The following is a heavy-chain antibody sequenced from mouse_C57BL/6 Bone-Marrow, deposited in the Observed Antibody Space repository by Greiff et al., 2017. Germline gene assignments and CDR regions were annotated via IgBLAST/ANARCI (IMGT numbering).Heavy chain of an antibody. CDR3: ARSHCDGYLDY. CDR2: IDPSDSYT. CDR1: GYTFTSYW. V-gene: IGHV1-69*01. D-gene: IGHD2-3*01. Sequence: QVQLQQPGAELVMPGASVKLSCKASGYTFTSYWMHWVKQRPGQGLEWIGEIDPSDSYTNYNQKFKGKSTLTVDKSSSTAYMQLSSLTSEDSAVYYCARSHCDGYLDYWGQGTTLTVSS. J-gene: IGHJ2*01.